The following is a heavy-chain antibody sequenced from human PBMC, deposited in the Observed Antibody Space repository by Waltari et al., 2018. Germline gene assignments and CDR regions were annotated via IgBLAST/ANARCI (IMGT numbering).Heavy chain of an antibody. CDR1: GYTFTSYG. CDR3: ASATYDILTGYYNVADY. V-gene: IGHV1-18*01. Sequence: QVQLVQSGAEVKKPGASVKVSCKASGYTFTSYGISWVRQAPGQGLEWMGWINSSNGNTNNARKLQGRVTMTTDTSTSTAYMELRILRSDDTSVYYCASATYDILTGYYNVADYWGQGTLVTVSS. CDR2: INSSNGNT. D-gene: IGHD3-9*01. J-gene: IGHJ4*02.